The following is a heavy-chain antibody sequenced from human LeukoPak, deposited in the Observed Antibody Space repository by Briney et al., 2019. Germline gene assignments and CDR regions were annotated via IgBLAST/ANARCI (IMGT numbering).Heavy chain of an antibody. CDR3: ARQPTYYYDSSGYYDRGWFDP. D-gene: IGHD3-22*01. CDR2: IYPGDSDT. Sequence: GESLKISCQVSGYSFTNYWTGWVRQLPGKGLEWMGIIYPGDSDTRYSPSFQGQVTISADKSISTAYLQWSSLKASDTAMYYCARQPTYYYDSSGYYDRGWFDPWGQGTLVTVSS. J-gene: IGHJ5*02. V-gene: IGHV5-51*01. CDR1: GYSFTNYW.